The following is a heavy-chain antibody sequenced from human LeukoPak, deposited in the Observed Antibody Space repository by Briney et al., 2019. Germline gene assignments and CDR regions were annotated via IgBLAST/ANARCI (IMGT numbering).Heavy chain of an antibody. D-gene: IGHD3-22*01. J-gene: IGHJ6*03. CDR1: GYRFTSYW. CDR2: IYPGDSDT. Sequence: GESLKISFKGSGYRFTSYWIGWVRQMPGKGLEWMGIIYPGDSDTRYSPSFQGQVTISADKSISTAYLQWSSLKASDTAMYYCARHCYDSSGYFPYYYYMDVWGKGTTVTVSS. V-gene: IGHV5-51*01. CDR3: ARHCYDSSGYFPYYYYMDV.